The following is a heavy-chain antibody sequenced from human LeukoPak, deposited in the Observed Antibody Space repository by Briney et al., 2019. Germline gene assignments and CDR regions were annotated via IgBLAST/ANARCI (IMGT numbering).Heavy chain of an antibody. CDR2: ISLDGSYK. J-gene: IGHJ1*01. D-gene: IGHD1-26*01. Sequence: GGSLRLSCAASGFTFASYTMHWVRQAPGKGLEWVALISLDGSYKFYADSVKGRFTISRDNSQSTLYLQMSSLRHKDTAVYYCARDYGSLAFHHWGQGTLVTVSS. CDR1: GFTFASYT. CDR3: ARDYGSLAFHH. V-gene: IGHV3-30-3*01.